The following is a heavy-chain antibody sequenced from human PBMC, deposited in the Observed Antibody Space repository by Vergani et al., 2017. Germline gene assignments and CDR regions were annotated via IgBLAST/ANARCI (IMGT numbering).Heavy chain of an antibody. J-gene: IGHJ4*02. CDR2: ISYDGSNK. D-gene: IGHD3-22*01. Sequence: QVQLVESGGGVVQPGRSLRLSCAASGFTFSSYGMHWVRQAPGKGLEWVAVISYDGSNKYYADSVKGRFTISRDNSKNTLYLQMNSLRAEDTAVYYCAKGNYYYDSSGLAPEPXFDYWGQGTLVTVSS. V-gene: IGHV3-30*18. CDR1: GFTFSSYG. CDR3: AKGNYYYDSSGLAPEPXFDY.